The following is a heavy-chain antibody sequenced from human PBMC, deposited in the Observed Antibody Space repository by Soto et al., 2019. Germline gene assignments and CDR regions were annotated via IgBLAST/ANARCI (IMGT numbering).Heavy chain of an antibody. CDR3: AKDRRADWESYYYYAMDV. CDR1: GGTFSSFT. V-gene: IGHV1-69*01. Sequence: QVQLVQSGAEVKKPGSSVKVSCKASGGTFSSFTISWVRQAPGQGLEWMVGIIPIYGTANYAQKFQGRVTITADASTRTAYMERSSLRSENTAVYYCAKDRRADWESYYYYAMDVERQGTKVTVS. D-gene: IGHD1-26*01. J-gene: IGHJ6*02. CDR2: IIPIYGTA.